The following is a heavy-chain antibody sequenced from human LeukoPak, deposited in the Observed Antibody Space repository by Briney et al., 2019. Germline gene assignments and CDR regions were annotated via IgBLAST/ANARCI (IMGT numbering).Heavy chain of an antibody. J-gene: IGHJ4*02. CDR2: IYSGGST. CDR1: GFTVSSNY. CDR3: AKDPLDTAMVPGPHDY. D-gene: IGHD5-18*01. V-gene: IGHV3-53*05. Sequence: GGSLRLSCAASGFTVSSNYMSWVRQAPGKGLEWVSVIYSGGSTYYADSVKGRFTISRDNSKNTLYLQMNSLRAEDTAVYYCAKDPLDTAMVPGPHDYWGQGTLVTVSS.